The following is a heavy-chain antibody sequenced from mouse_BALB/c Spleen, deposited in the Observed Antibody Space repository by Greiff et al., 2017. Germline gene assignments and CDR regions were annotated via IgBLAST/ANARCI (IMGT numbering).Heavy chain of an antibody. Sequence: QVQLQQPGAELVKPGASVKLSCTASGYTFTSYYMYWVKQRPGQGLEWIGGINPSNGGTNFNEKFKSKATLTVDKSSNTDYMQLSSMTSEDSAVYYCTSRDINYAYAWFAYWGEGTLVTVSA. V-gene: IGHV1S81*02. CDR2: INPSNGGT. D-gene: IGHD2-2*01. CDR1: GYTFTSYY. J-gene: IGHJ3*01. CDR3: TSRDINYAYAWFAY.